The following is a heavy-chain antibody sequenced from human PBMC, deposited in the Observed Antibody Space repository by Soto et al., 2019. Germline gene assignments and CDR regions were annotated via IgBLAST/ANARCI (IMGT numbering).Heavy chain of an antibody. J-gene: IGHJ6*02. Sequence: SVKISCKASGGTFSSYAISWVRQAPGQGLEWMGGIIPIFGTANYAQKFQGRVTITADESTSTAYMELSSLRSEDTAVYYCARDVRHDFWSGYTSNGMDVWGQGTTVTVSS. D-gene: IGHD3-3*01. V-gene: IGHV1-69*13. CDR1: GGTFSSYA. CDR2: IIPIFGTA. CDR3: ARDVRHDFWSGYTSNGMDV.